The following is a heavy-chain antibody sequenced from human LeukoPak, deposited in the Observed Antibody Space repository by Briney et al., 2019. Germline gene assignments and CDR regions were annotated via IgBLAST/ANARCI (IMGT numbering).Heavy chain of an antibody. J-gene: IGHJ5*02. CDR2: INGSGTTT. CDR1: GFIFSTYG. CDR3: AKNIAVDGRAFDP. D-gene: IGHD3-9*01. V-gene: IGHV3-23*01. Sequence: GGSLRLSCAASGFIFSTYGMNWVRQAPGKGLEWVSSINGSGTTTYYADSAKGRFTISRDNSRNTLHLQMKTLRAEDTAVYYCAKNIAVDGRAFDPWGQGTLITVSS.